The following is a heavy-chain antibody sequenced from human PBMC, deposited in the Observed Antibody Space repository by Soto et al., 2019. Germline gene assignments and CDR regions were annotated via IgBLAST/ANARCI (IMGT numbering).Heavy chain of an antibody. D-gene: IGHD3-10*01. CDR2: ISRDSDDI. J-gene: IGHJ4*02. V-gene: IGHV3-48*02. CDR3: ARYGSGSNLRDPFDH. Sequence: EVQLVESGGGLVRPCGSLRLSCVASGFSFSAYSMNWVRQAPGKGLEWVSYISRDSDDIYYADSVQGRFTISRDNDKNSLHLQMNSLRDEDTAIYYCARYGSGSNLRDPFDHWGQGTLVTVSS. CDR1: GFSFSAYS.